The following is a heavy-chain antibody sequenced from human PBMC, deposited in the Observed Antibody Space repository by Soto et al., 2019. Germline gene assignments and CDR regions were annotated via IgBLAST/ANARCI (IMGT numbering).Heavy chain of an antibody. CDR1: GYTLTELS. D-gene: IGHD2-2*01. CDR2: FDPEDGET. Sequence: ASVKVSCKVSGYTLTELSMHWVRQAPGKGLEWMGGFDPEDGETIYAQKFQGRVTMTEDTSTDTAYMELSSLRSEDTAVYYCATVRIIVVVPGHPPRVRIDAFDIWGQGTMVTVS. CDR3: ATVRIIVVVPGHPPRVRIDAFDI. V-gene: IGHV1-24*01. J-gene: IGHJ3*02.